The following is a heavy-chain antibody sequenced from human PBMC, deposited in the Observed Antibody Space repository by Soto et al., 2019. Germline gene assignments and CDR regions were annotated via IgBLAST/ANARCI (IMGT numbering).Heavy chain of an antibody. D-gene: IGHD5-12*01. CDR1: GGTFSSYA. V-gene: IGHV1-69*01. J-gene: IGHJ6*02. Sequence: QVQLVQSGAEVKKPGSSVKVSCKASGGTFSSYAISWVRQAPGQGLEWMGGIIPIFGTANYAQKFQGRVTITADESTSPADMERGSLRSEDTAVYYCARDPKPERGSLPVDVWGQGTTVTVSS. CDR3: ARDPKPERGSLPVDV. CDR2: IIPIFGTA.